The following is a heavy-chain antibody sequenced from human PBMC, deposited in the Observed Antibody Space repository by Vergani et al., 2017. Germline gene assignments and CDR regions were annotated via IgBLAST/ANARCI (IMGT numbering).Heavy chain of an antibody. CDR3: ARGVSAWAPNYNYMEV. J-gene: IGHJ6*03. V-gene: IGHV1-2*02. CDR2: INHNSGGT. D-gene: IGHD2-2*01. Sequence: QVQLVQSGAEVKKPGASVKVSCKASGYTFTGYYMHWVRQAPGQGLEWMGWINHNSGGTNYAQKIQGRVTMTRDTSISTAYMELSRLRSDDTAVYYYARGVSAWAPNYNYMEVWGKGTTVTVSS. CDR1: GYTFTGYY.